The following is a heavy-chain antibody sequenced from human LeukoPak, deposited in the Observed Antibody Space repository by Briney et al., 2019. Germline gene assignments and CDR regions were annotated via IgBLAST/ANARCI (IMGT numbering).Heavy chain of an antibody. J-gene: IGHJ4*02. D-gene: IGHD6-13*01. V-gene: IGHV2-5*01. CDR3: ARRLLAAGLFDL. CDR2: IYWNDDK. Sequence: SGPTLLKPTQTLTLTCTFSGFSLSTSGVAVGWVRQPPGKALEWLSLIYWNDDKRYIPSLRSRLTITKDPSKTQFVLTMTNMDPVDTATYYCARRLLAAGLFDLWGQGTLVTVSS. CDR1: GFSLSTSGVA.